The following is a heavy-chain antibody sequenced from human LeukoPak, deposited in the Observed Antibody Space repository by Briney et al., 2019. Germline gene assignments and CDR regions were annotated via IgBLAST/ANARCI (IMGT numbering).Heavy chain of an antibody. CDR2: MNPKSGST. CDR3: ARGRQMSINWYFDL. J-gene: IGHJ2*01. CDR1: GYTFTAHD. V-gene: IGHV1-8*03. Sequence: GASVKVSCKTSGYTFTAHDIFWVRQAAGQGLEWMGWMNPKSGSTAYAQKVQGRVTFTRNTSITTAYLDLTNLRYEDTATYYCARGRQMSINWYFDLWGRGTQVTVAS. D-gene: IGHD3-10*01.